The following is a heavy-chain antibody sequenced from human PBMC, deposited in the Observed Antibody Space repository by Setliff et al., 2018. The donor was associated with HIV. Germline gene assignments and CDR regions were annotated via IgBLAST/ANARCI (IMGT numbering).Heavy chain of an antibody. D-gene: IGHD3-22*01. CDR1: GGSFSDYY. CDR2: IIHSGTT. J-gene: IGHJ3*02. Sequence: SETLSLTCAVYGGSFSDYYWSWIRQPPGKGLEWIGEIIHSGTTYYNPSLKSRVTISLDTSKNQVSLRLSPVTAADTAVYYCARGHLHDTSGYYLRGFDIWGQGTMVTVSS. CDR3: ARGHLHDTSGYYLRGFDI. V-gene: IGHV4-34*01.